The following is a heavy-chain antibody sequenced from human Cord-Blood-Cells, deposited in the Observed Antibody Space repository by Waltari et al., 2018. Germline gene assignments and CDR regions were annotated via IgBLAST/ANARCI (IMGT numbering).Heavy chain of an antibody. D-gene: IGHD3-3*01. CDR3: AKGTDFWSGYYYYYYGMDV. J-gene: IGHJ6*02. CDR2: IRYDGSNK. V-gene: IGHV3-30*02. Sequence: QVQLVESGGGVVQPGGSLRLSCVASGFTFSSYGMHWVRQAPGKGLEWVAFIRYDGSNKYYADSVKGRFTISRDNSKNTLYLQMNSLRAEDTAVYYCAKGTDFWSGYYYYYYGMDVWGQGTTVTVSS. CDR1: GFTFSSYG.